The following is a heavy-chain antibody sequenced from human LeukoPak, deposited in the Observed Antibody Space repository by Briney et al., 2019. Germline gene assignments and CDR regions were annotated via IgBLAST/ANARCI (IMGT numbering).Heavy chain of an antibody. D-gene: IGHD2-8*02. CDR2: INHSGYT. V-gene: IGHV4-34*01. CDR3: ARHGGVCYMCNWFDS. Sequence: SETLSLTCAVYGESSFSSYYWSWIRQTPGGALEWIGEINHSGYTNYNPSLKSRVTLSIDTSKNQFSLRLNSVTAADTAVYYCARHGGVCYMCNWFDSWGQGTLVTVSS. J-gene: IGHJ5*01. CDR1: GESSFSSYY.